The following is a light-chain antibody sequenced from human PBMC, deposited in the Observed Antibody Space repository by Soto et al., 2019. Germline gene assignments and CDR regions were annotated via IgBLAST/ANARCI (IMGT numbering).Light chain of an antibody. Sequence: QSALTQPASVSGSPGQSITVSCTGTSSDIGGYNYVSWYQHHPGKAPQLIIYEVNLRSSGVSDRFSASKSGDTASLTISGLQAGDEADYYCCSYSTSNTHNYVFGTGTKLTVL. V-gene: IGLV2-14*01. CDR3: CSYSTSNTHNYV. CDR1: SSDIGGYNY. CDR2: EVN. J-gene: IGLJ1*01.